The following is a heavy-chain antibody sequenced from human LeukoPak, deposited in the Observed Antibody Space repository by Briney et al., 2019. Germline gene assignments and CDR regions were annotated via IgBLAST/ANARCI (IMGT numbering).Heavy chain of an antibody. J-gene: IGHJ4*02. CDR2: ISGSGGST. CDR3: ARDLDRGYAGDY. D-gene: IGHD5-12*01. CDR1: GFTFSSYA. V-gene: IGHV3-23*01. Sequence: GGSLRLSCAASGFTFSSYAMSWVRQAPGKGLEWVSAISGSGGSTYYADSVKGRFTISRDNSKNTVYLQMNSLGDEDTAAYYCARDLDRGYAGDYWGQGTLVTVSS.